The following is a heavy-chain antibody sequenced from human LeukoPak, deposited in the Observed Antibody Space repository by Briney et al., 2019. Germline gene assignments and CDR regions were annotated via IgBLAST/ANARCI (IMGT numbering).Heavy chain of an antibody. J-gene: IGHJ4*02. D-gene: IGHD1-1*01. CDR3: ARQDGNSKYYFDY. Sequence: GESLKISCKGSGYSFSNYWIGWVRQMPGKGLEWMGVIYPGDSDTRYSPSFQGQVTISVDKSISTAYLQWSSLKASDTAMYYCARQDGNSKYYFDYWGQGTLVTVSS. CDR2: IYPGDSDT. V-gene: IGHV5-51*01. CDR1: GYSFSNYW.